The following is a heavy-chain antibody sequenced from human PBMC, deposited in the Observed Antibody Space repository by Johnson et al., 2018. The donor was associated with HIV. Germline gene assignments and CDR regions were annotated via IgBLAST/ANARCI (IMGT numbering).Heavy chain of an antibody. CDR1: PFTFNSNA. Sequence: VQLVESGGGLVQPGGSLRLSCGASPFTFNSNATSWVRQAPVKGLDWVSLISFSGGSTYYADSVKGRFTISRDNSKNTLYLQMNSLRAEDTAVYYCAKSPRRYDSSGPHAFDIWGQGTMVTVSS. V-gene: IGHV3-23*04. CDR3: AKSPRRYDSSGPHAFDI. J-gene: IGHJ3*02. D-gene: IGHD3-22*01. CDR2: ISFSGGST.